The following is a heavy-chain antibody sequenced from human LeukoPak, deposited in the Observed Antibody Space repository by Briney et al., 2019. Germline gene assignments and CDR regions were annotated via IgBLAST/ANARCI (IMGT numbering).Heavy chain of an antibody. D-gene: IGHD6-19*01. CDR2: ISSNGGST. Sequence: PGGSLRLSCAASGFTFSSYGMHWVRQAPGKGLEYVSAISSNGGSTNYANSVKGRFTISRDNSKNTLYLQMGSLRTEDMAVYYCASVSSGWYGYWGQGTLVTVSS. V-gene: IGHV3-64*01. J-gene: IGHJ1*01. CDR1: GFTFSSYG. CDR3: ASVSSGWYGY.